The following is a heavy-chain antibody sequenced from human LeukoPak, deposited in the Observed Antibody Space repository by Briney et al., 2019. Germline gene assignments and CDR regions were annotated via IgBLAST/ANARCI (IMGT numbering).Heavy chain of an antibody. CDR1: GGSISSSSYY. J-gene: IGHJ4*02. Sequence: PSETLSLTCTVSGGSISSSSYYWGWIRQPPGKGLEWIGSIYYSGSTYYNPSLKSRVTISVDTSKNQFSLKLSSVTAADTAVYYCARGLGKYGDNWGQGTLVTVSS. CDR3: ARGLGKYGDN. D-gene: IGHD2-21*01. V-gene: IGHV4-39*01. CDR2: IYYSGST.